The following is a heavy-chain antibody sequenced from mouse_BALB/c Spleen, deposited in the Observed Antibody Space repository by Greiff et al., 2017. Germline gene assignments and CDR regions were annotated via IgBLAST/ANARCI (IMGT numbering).Heavy chain of an antibody. J-gene: IGHJ4*01. CDR3: ARRREGYYDAMDY. CDR1: GFTFSSYT. V-gene: IGHV5-12-2*01. D-gene: IGHD2-2*01. CDR2: ISNGGGST. Sequence: EVHLVESGGGLVQPGGSLKLSCAASGFTFSSYTMSWVRQTPEKRLEWVAYISNGGGSTYYPDTVKGRFTISRDNAKNTLYLQMSSLKSEDTAMYYCARRREGYYDAMDYWGQGTSVTVSS.